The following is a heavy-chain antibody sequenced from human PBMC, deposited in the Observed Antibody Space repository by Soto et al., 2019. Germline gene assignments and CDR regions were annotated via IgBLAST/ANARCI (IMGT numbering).Heavy chain of an antibody. D-gene: IGHD4-17*01. CDR1: GFSFRSYA. CDR2: ISGSDGRT. CDR3: AKFYDYGDRNYWYFDL. V-gene: IGHV3-23*01. Sequence: EVPLLESGGDLVQPGGSLRLSCAASGFSFRSYAMSWVRQAPGKGLGWVSAISGSDGRTYYADSVKGRFTISRDNSKNTLYLQMNSLRAEDTAVYYCAKFYDYGDRNYWYFDLWGRGTLVTVSS. J-gene: IGHJ2*01.